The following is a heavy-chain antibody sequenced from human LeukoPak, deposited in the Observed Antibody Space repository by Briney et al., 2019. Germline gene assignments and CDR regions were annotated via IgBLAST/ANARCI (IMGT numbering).Heavy chain of an antibody. D-gene: IGHD3-10*01. CDR2: IIPILGIA. CDR1: GGTFSSYA. Sequence: GASVKVSCKASGGTFSSYAISWVRQAPGQGLAWMGRIIPILGIANYAQKFQGRVTITADESTSTAYMELSSLRSEDTAVYYCARAKPSIYGSGSLSPDYWGQGTLVTVSS. V-gene: IGHV1-69*04. J-gene: IGHJ4*02. CDR3: ARAKPSIYGSGSLSPDY.